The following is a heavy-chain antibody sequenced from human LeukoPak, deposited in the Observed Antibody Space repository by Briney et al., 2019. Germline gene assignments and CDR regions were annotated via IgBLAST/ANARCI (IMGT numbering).Heavy chain of an antibody. CDR2: IYYSGST. CDR1: GGSISSSSYY. Sequence: SETLSLTCTVSGGSISSSSYYWGWIRQPPGKGLEWVGSIYYSGSTYYNPSLKSRVTISVDTSKNQFSLKLSSVTAADTAVYYCARSNISSWYYAGHFDYWGQGTLVTVSS. CDR3: ARSNISSWYYAGHFDY. D-gene: IGHD6-13*01. V-gene: IGHV4-39*01. J-gene: IGHJ4*02.